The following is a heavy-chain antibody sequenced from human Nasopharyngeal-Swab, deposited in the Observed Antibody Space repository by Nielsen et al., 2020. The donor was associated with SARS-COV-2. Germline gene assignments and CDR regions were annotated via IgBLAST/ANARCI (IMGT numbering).Heavy chain of an antibody. J-gene: IGHJ6*03. CDR1: GGSISSYY. CDR3: ARGDILTPYYYMDV. D-gene: IGHD3-9*01. Sequence: SETLSLTCTVSGGSISSYYWNWVRQPPGKGLEWIAYVYYSGSTKYNPSLKSRVTISEDRAKNQVSLKLTSVTAADTAVYYCARGDILTPYYYMDVWGRGTTVAVSS. CDR2: VYYSGST. V-gene: IGHV4-59*01.